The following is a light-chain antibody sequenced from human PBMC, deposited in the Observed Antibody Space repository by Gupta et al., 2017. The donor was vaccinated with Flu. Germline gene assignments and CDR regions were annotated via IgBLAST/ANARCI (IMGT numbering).Light chain of an antibody. CDR2: DAS. CDR1: QSVSSY. J-gene: IGKJ3*01. CDR3: QRRSNWPPFT. Sequence: ELVLTQSPATLSLSPGERATLSCRASQSVSSYLAWYQQKPGQAPRLLIYDASNRAPGTPARFSGSGSGTDFTLTISSLEPEDFAVYYCQRRSNWPPFTFGPGTTVDIK. V-gene: IGKV3-11*01.